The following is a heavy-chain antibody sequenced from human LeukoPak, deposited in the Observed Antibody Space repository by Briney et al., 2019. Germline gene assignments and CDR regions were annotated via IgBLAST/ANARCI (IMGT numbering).Heavy chain of an antibody. D-gene: IGHD5-18*01. Sequence: SETLSLTCTVSGASSSGSSHYFWGWIRQTPGKGLEWIGSVYYSGITYYTPSLKSRLTISVDTSRNQFSLKLSSVTAAVTAVYYCARDGYSYGYTVGDVDSSGLWGQGTLVTVSS. V-gene: IGHV4-39*07. J-gene: IGHJ4*02. CDR2: VYYSGIT. CDR3: ARDGYSYGYTVGDVDSSGL. CDR1: GASSSGSSHYF.